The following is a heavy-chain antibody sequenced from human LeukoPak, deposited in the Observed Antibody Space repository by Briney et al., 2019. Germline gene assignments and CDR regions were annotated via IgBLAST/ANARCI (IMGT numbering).Heavy chain of an antibody. V-gene: IGHV3-21*01. D-gene: IGHD3-3*01. J-gene: IGHJ2*01. CDR1: GFTFSSYS. CDR3: ARAPESGYLYWDFDL. Sequence: GGSLRLSCAASGFTFSSYSMNWVRQAPGKGLEWVSSISSSSNYIYYADSMKGRFSISRDNAKNSQYLQMNSLRAEDTAVYYCARAPESGYLYWDFDLWGRGTLVTVSS. CDR2: ISSSSNYI.